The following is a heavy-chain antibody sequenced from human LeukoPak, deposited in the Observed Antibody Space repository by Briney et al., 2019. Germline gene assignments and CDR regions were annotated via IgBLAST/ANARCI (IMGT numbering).Heavy chain of an antibody. CDR2: IRSKAYGGTT. V-gene: IGHV3-49*03. CDR1: GFTFGDYA. CDR3: AIPSAEGELYSPPDY. D-gene: IGHD1-26*01. Sequence: GGSLRLSCTASGFTFGDYAMSWFRQAPGKGLEWVGFIRSKAYGGTTEYAASVKGRFTISRDDSKSIAYLQMNSLRAEDTAVYYCAIPSAEGELYSPPDYWGQGTLVTVSS. J-gene: IGHJ4*02.